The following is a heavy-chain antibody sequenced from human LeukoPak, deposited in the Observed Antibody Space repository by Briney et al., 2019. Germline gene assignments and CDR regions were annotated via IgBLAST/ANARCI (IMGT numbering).Heavy chain of an antibody. CDR1: GFTFSSYE. J-gene: IGHJ4*02. V-gene: IGHV3-48*03. CDR3: ARVRWGGLYYFDY. D-gene: IGHD3-16*01. CDR2: ISSSGSTK. Sequence: GGSLRLSCAASGFTFSSYEMNWVRQAPGKGLEWVSYISSSGSTKYYADSVKGRFTISRDNAKNTLYLQMNSLRAEDTAVYYCARVRWGGLYYFDYWGQGTLVTVSS.